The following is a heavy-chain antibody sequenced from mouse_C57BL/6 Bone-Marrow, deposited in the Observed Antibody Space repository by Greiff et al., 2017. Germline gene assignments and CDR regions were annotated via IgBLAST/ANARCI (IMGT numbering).Heavy chain of an antibody. V-gene: IGHV5-17*01. J-gene: IGHJ4*01. CDR3: ARGQYGSSYGYYAMDY. D-gene: IGHD1-1*01. CDR1: GFTFSDYG. CDR2: ISSGSSTI. Sequence: EVKVVESGGGLVKPGGSLKLSCAASGFTFSDYGMHWVRQAPEKGLEWVAYISSGSSTIYYADTVKGRFTISRDNAKNTLFLQMTSLRSEDTAMYYCARGQYGSSYGYYAMDYWGQGTSVTVSS.